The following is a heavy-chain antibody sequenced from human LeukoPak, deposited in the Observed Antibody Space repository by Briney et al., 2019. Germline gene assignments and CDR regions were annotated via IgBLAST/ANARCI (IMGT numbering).Heavy chain of an antibody. J-gene: IGHJ4*02. CDR2: IDPRDSYT. D-gene: IGHD3-22*01. CDR1: GYTFTSYW. V-gene: IGHV5-10-1*01. CDR3: ASPGGYYYDSSGYGNY. Sequence: GESLKISCEGSGYTFTSYWITWVRQMPGKGLEWMGRIDPRDSYTKYSPSFRGLVTISVDKSTNTAYLQWNSLKASDSAMYYCASPGGYYYDSSGYGNYWGQGTLVTVSS.